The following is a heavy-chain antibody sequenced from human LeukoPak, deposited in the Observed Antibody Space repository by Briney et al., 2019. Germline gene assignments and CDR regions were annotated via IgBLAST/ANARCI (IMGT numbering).Heavy chain of an antibody. V-gene: IGHV3-66*01. D-gene: IGHD3-10*01. CDR3: ARRVEYYGSGSYSY. CDR1: GFTFSSYW. CDR2: IYSGDRA. Sequence: PGGSLRLSCAASGFTFSSYWMSWVSQAPGKGLEWVSIIYSGDRADYADSVKGRFTISRDNPKNTLFLQMNSLRVEDTAVYYCARRVEYYGSGSYSYWGQGTLVTVSS. J-gene: IGHJ4*02.